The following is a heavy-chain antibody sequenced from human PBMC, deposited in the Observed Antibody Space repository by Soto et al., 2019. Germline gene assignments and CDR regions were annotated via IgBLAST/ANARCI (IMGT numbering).Heavy chain of an antibody. Sequence: QVPLVESGGGVVQPGRSLRLSCAASGFTFSSYGMHWVRQAPGKGLEWVAVISYDGSNKYYADSVKGRFTISRDNSKNTLYLQMNSLRAEDTAVYYCAKDRTMIVVVNPLDYWGQGTLVTVSS. D-gene: IGHD3-22*01. CDR3: AKDRTMIVVVNPLDY. V-gene: IGHV3-30*18. CDR1: GFTFSSYG. CDR2: ISYDGSNK. J-gene: IGHJ4*02.